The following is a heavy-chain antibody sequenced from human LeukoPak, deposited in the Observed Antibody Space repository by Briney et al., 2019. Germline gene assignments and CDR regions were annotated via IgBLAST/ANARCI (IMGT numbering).Heavy chain of an antibody. V-gene: IGHV3-23*01. Sequence: PGGSLRLPCAASGFTFSSFAMGWVRQAPGKGLEWVSSISGSGGSTYYVASVKGRFTISRSNSENTLYLQMNNLRAEDTAVYYCVSFYETYWGRGTLVTVSS. D-gene: IGHD2-2*01. CDR2: ISGSGGST. CDR3: VSFYETY. J-gene: IGHJ4*02. CDR1: GFTFSSFA.